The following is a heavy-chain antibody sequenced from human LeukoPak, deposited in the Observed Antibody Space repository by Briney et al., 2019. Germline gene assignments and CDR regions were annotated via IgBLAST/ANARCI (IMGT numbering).Heavy chain of an antibody. CDR2: IYYSGST. V-gene: IGHV4-59*01. CDR1: GGSISNYY. J-gene: IGHJ4*02. CDR3: ARVSSDDDYVWGSYRLDY. Sequence: SETLSLTCTVPGGSISNYYWRWIRQPPGKGLEWIGYIYYSGSTNYNPSLKSRVTISVDTSENQFSLKLSSVTAADTAVYYCARVSSDDDYVWGSYRLDYWGQGTLVTVSS. D-gene: IGHD3-16*02.